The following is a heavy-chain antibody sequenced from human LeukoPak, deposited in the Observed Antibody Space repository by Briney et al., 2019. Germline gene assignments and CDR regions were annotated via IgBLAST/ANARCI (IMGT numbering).Heavy chain of an antibody. CDR2: ISSSSSYI. Sequence: GGSLRLSCAASGFTFSSYSMNWVRQAPGKGLEWASSISSSSSYIYYADSVKGRFTISRENAKNSLYLQMNSLRAEDTAVYYCARVYYYDSSGYQDSYFDYWGQGALVTVSS. CDR1: GFTFSSYS. V-gene: IGHV3-21*01. J-gene: IGHJ4*02. CDR3: ARVYYYDSSGYQDSYFDY. D-gene: IGHD3-22*01.